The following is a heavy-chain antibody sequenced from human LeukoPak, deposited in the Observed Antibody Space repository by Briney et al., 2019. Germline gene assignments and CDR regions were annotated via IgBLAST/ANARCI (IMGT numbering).Heavy chain of an antibody. CDR1: GGSISSYY. D-gene: IGHD1-26*01. CDR3: ARDLVGATTYWFDP. Sequence: SETLSLTCTVSGGSISSYYWSWIRQPAGKGLEWIGRIYTSGSTNYNPSLKSRVTMSVDTSKDQFSLKLGSETAADTAVYYCARDLVGATTYWFDPWGQGTLVTVSS. V-gene: IGHV4-4*07. J-gene: IGHJ5*02. CDR2: IYTSGST.